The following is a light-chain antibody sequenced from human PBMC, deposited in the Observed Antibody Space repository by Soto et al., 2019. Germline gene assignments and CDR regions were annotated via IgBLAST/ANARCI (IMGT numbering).Light chain of an antibody. V-gene: IGLV2-11*01. Sequence: QSALTQPRSVSGSPGQSVTISCTGTSSDVGGYNYVSWYQQHPGKAPKLMIYDVSERPSGVPDRFSGSKSGNTASLTVSGLQAEDEADYYCSSYAGSNNFDVFGTGTKLTVL. CDR1: SSDVGGYNY. J-gene: IGLJ1*01. CDR2: DVS. CDR3: SSYAGSNNFDV.